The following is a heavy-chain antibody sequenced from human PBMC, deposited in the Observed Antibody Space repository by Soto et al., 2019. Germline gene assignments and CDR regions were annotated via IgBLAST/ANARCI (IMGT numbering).Heavy chain of an antibody. CDR1: GFTFSSYS. V-gene: IGHV3-21*01. Sequence: EVQLVESGGGLAKPGGSLRLSCAASGFTFSSYSMNWVRQAPGKGLEWVSSISSSSSYIYYPDSVKGRFTISRDNAKNSLYLQMNSLRAEDTAVYYGARDKPESRAAANGEFDYWGQGTLVTVSS. J-gene: IGHJ4*02. CDR2: ISSSSSYI. CDR3: ARDKPESRAAANGEFDY. D-gene: IGHD6-13*01.